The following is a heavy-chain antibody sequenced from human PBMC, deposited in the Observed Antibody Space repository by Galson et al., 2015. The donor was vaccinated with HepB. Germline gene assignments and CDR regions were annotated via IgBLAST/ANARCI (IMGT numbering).Heavy chain of an antibody. V-gene: IGHV6-1*01. D-gene: IGHD3-16*01. CDR3: ARAYMAGGTDWFDP. CDR1: GDSASSNSAA. J-gene: IGHJ5*02. CDR2: TYYRSKWYN. Sequence: CAISGDSASSNSAAWTWIRQSPSRGLEWLGRTYYRSKWYNDYAVSVKSRIIINPDTSKNQFSLQLNSMTPEDTAVYYCARAYMAGGTDWFDPWGQGTLVTVSS.